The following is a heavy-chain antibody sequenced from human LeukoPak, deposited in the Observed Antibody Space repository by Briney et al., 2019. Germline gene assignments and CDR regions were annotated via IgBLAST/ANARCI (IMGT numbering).Heavy chain of an antibody. CDR3: AKNRGHCVDGVCHNYYYMDV. CDR1: GFTFSSFA. CDR2: VRGSAGRT. Sequence: GGSLRLSCAASGFTFSSFAMTWVRQAPGKGLEWGSTVRGSAGRTDYADSVKGRFTISRDNLKNTLYLQMNGLRAEDTAVYYCAKNRGHCVDGVCHNYYYMDVWGRGTTVTVSS. V-gene: IGHV3-23*01. J-gene: IGHJ6*03. D-gene: IGHD2-8*02.